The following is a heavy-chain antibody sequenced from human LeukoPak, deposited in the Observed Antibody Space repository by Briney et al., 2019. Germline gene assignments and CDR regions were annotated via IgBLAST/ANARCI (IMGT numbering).Heavy chain of an antibody. Sequence: ASVKVSCKASGYTFTSYAMHWVRQAPGQRLEWMGWINAGNGNTKYSQKFQGRVTITRDTSASTAYMELSSLRSEDTAVYCCARDGDSPVDDAFDIWGQGTMVTVSS. J-gene: IGHJ3*02. CDR1: GYTFTSYA. V-gene: IGHV1-3*01. CDR2: INAGNGNT. CDR3: ARDGDSPVDDAFDI. D-gene: IGHD7-27*01.